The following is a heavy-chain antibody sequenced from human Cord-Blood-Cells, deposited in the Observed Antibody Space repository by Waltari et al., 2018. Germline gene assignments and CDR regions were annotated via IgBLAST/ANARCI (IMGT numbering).Heavy chain of an antibody. J-gene: IGHJ3*02. V-gene: IGHV3-53*01. D-gene: IGHD6-6*01. Sequence: EVQLVESGGGLIQPGGSLRLSCAASGFTVSSNYMSWVRQAPGKGLGGVSVIYSGGSTYYADSVKGRVTISRDNSKNTLYLQMNSLRAEDTAVYYCARGGIAARPGAFDIWGQGTMVTVSS. CDR1: GFTVSSNY. CDR3: ARGGIAARPGAFDI. CDR2: IYSGGST.